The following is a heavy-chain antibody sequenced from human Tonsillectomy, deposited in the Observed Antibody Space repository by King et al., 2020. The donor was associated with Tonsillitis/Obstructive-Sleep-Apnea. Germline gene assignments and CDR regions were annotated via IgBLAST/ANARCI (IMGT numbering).Heavy chain of an antibody. CDR1: GFTFSNYN. CDR2: ISDSGFAI. Sequence: VQLVESGGGFVQPGGSLRLSCVASGFTFSNYNMNWVRQAPGKGLEWVSFISDSGFAIYYANSVKGRFTISRDNAKNSLYLQMNSLRDDDTAVYYCARGLGYNWFDPLGPGALVTVSS. CDR3: ARGLGYNWFDP. V-gene: IGHV3-48*02. J-gene: IGHJ5*02.